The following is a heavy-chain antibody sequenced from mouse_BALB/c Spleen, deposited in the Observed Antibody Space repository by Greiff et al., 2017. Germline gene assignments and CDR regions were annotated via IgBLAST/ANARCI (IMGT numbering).Heavy chain of an antibody. Sequence: EVKLMESGGGLVKPGGSLKLSCAASGFTFSSYAMSWVRQTPEKRLEWVASISSGGSTYYPDSVKGRFTISRDNARNILYLQMSSLRSEDTAMYYCARGDYDGHYAMDYWGQGTSVTVSS. CDR2: ISSGGST. CDR1: GFTFSSYA. V-gene: IGHV5-6-5*01. J-gene: IGHJ4*01. D-gene: IGHD2-4*01. CDR3: ARGDYDGHYAMDY.